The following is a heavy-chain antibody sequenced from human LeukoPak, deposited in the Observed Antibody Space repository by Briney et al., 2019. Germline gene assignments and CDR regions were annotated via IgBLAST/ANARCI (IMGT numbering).Heavy chain of an antibody. D-gene: IGHD3-3*01. CDR3: ARIQDDFWSGYYPYYFDY. Sequence: SETLSLTCTVSGGSISSYYWSWIRQPPGKGLEWIGDIYYSGSTNYNPSLKSRVTISVDTSKNQFSLKLSSVTAADTAVYYCARIQDDFWSGYYPYYFDYWGQGTLVTVSS. J-gene: IGHJ4*02. CDR2: IYYSGST. CDR1: GGSISSYY. V-gene: IGHV4-59*01.